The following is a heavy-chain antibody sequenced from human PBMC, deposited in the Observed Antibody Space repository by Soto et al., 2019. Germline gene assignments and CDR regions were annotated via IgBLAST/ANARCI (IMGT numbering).Heavy chain of an antibody. V-gene: IGHV1-69*04. CDR2: IIPILGIA. CDR1: GGTFSSYT. Sequence: SVKVSCKASGGTFSSYTISWVRQAPGQGLEWMGRIIPILGIANYAQKFQGRVTITADKSTSTAYMELSSLRSEDTAVYYCAREGGYDSVDYWGQGTLVTVSS. J-gene: IGHJ4*02. CDR3: AREGGYDSVDY. D-gene: IGHD5-12*01.